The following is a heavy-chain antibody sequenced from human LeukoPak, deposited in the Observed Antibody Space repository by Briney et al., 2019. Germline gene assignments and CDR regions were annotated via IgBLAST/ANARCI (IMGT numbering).Heavy chain of an antibody. V-gene: IGHV4-31*03. CDR3: AREDFYYYYGMDV. J-gene: IGHJ6*02. CDR2: IYYSGST. Sequence: SETLSLTCTVSGGSISSGGYYWSWIRQHPGKGLEWIGYIYYSGSTYYNPSLKSRVTISVDTSKNQFSLKLSPVTAADTAVYYCAREDFYYYYGMDVWGQGTTVTVSS. CDR1: GGSISSGGYY.